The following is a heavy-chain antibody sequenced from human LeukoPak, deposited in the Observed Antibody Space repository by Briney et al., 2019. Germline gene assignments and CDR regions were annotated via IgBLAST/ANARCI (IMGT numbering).Heavy chain of an antibody. J-gene: IGHJ5*02. CDR2: IDKSGST. D-gene: IGHD3-22*01. CDR1: GGSINNYY. CDR3: ARCGASGYGCHNWLAP. Sequence: SETLSLTCTVSGGSINNYYWSWIRQSPGKGLEWIGYIDKSGSTNYNPSFKSRVTISADKSKKELSLKLKSVTVADTAVYFCARCGASGYGCHNWLAPGGQGTQVTV. V-gene: IGHV4-59*01.